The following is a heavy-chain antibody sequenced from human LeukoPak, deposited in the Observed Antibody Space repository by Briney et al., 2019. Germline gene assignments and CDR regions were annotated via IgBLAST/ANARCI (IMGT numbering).Heavy chain of an antibody. J-gene: IGHJ4*02. CDR3: AKKKAHYYDSSGYSY. V-gene: IGHV3-23*01. CDR2: ISGSGGST. D-gene: IGHD3-22*01. CDR1: GFTFSSYA. Sequence: PGGSLRLSCAASGFTFSSYAMSWVRQAPGKGLEWVSAISGSGGSTYYADSVKGRFIISRDNSKNTLYLQMNSLRAEDTAVYYCAKKKAHYYDSSGYSYWGQGTLVTVSS.